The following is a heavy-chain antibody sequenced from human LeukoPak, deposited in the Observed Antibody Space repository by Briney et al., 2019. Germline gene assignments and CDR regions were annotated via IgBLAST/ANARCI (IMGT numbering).Heavy chain of an antibody. Sequence: SSVKVSCKASGGTFRSSAITWVRQAPGQRFEWLGQISPIFGIADYAQKFQGRVTITTDESTSTAYKELSSLRSEDTAVYYCARGARGSSGYYDAFDIWGQGTMVTVSS. J-gene: IGHJ3*02. D-gene: IGHD3-22*01. CDR3: ARGARGSSGYYDAFDI. CDR2: ISPIFGIA. CDR1: GGTFRSSA. V-gene: IGHV1-69*05.